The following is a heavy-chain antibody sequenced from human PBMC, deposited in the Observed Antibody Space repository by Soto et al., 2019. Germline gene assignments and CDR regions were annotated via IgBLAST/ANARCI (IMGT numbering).Heavy chain of an antibody. V-gene: IGHV1-69*01. CDR1: GGTMRSFA. J-gene: IGHJ4*02. CDR2: IIPAFATP. CDR3: ARGADVFGYNWTYVPLEV. Sequence: QVQLVQSGAEVKNPGSSVNVSCKTVGGTMRSFAFSWVRQAPGQGLEWMGGIIPAFATPNHAQKFQDRVTISADESTSTVYMELRRLRSEGSAVYLCARGADVFGYNWTYVPLEVWGQGTQITVSS. D-gene: IGHD1-20*01.